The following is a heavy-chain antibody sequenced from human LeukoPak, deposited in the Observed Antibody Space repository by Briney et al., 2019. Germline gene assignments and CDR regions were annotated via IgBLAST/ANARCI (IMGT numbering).Heavy chain of an antibody. Sequence: PGGSLRLSCAASGFTFDDYAMHWVRQAPGKGLEWVSGISWNSGSIGYADSVKGRFTISRDNAKNSLYLQMNSLRAEDTAVYYCARAGGSGSYASYWGQGTLVTVSS. D-gene: IGHD3-10*01. V-gene: IGHV3-9*01. CDR3: ARAGGSGSYASY. CDR1: GFTFDDYA. J-gene: IGHJ4*02. CDR2: ISWNSGSI.